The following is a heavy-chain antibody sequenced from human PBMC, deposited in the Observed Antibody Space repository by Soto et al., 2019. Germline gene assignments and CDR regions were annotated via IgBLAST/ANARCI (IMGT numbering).Heavy chain of an antibody. CDR3: AKEGAVVVSGYFQH. D-gene: IGHD2-15*01. J-gene: IGHJ1*01. CDR1: GFSFSNYA. Sequence: EVQLLESGGGLVQPGGSLRLSCAASGFSFSNYAMSWVRQAPGKGLEWVSAITGSGDGTYYGDSVKGRFTISRDNSRNTLYLQMSSLRAEDTAFYHCAKEGAVVVSGYFQHWGQGTLVTVSS. V-gene: IGHV3-23*01. CDR2: ITGSGDGT.